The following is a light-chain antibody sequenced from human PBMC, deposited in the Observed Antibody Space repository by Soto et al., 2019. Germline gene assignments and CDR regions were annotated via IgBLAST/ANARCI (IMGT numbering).Light chain of an antibody. Sequence: QSVLTQPPSVSGAPGQRVTISCTGSRSNIGAGYDVHWYQKLPGTAPKLLMHGNSNRPSGVPDRFSGSKSGTSASLTITGLQAEDEADYYCQSYDSSLSGSVFGGGTKVTVL. J-gene: IGLJ2*01. V-gene: IGLV1-40*01. CDR3: QSYDSSLSGSV. CDR2: GNS. CDR1: RSNIGAGYD.